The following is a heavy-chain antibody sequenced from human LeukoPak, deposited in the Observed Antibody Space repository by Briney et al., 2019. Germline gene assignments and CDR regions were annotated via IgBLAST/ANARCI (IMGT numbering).Heavy chain of an antibody. CDR2: IYYSGST. D-gene: IGHD3-10*01. Sequence: SETLSLTCTVSGGSTSSGDYYWSWIRQPPGKGLEWIGYIYYSGSTYYNPSLKSRVTISVDTSKNQFSLKLSSVAAADTAVYYCARDPGGSFDYWGQGTLVTVSS. CDR1: GGSTSSGDYY. J-gene: IGHJ4*02. V-gene: IGHV4-30-4*01. CDR3: ARDPGGSFDY.